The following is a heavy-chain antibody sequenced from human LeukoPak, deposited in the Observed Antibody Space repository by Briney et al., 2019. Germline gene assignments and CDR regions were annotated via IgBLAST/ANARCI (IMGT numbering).Heavy chain of an antibody. Sequence: GGSLRLSCAASGFTFSSYGMHWVRQAPGKGLEWVAVIWYDGSNKYYADSVKGRFTISRDNSKNTLYLQMNSLRAEDTAVYYCATPQARPTAYYYYGMDVWGQGTTVTVSS. D-gene: IGHD5-18*01. CDR2: IWYDGSNK. CDR3: ATPQARPTAYYYYGMDV. J-gene: IGHJ6*02. CDR1: GFTFSSYG. V-gene: IGHV3-33*01.